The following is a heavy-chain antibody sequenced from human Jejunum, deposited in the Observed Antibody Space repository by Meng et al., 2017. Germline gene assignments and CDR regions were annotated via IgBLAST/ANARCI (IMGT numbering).Heavy chain of an antibody. J-gene: IGHJ4*02. CDR1: GFSLSTSGVA. V-gene: IGHV2-5*01. CDR3: ANRQNSCFDY. D-gene: IGHD2-2*01. Sequence: ILEKSAPTLVIPTQAITLTCTCSGFSLSTSGVAVGWSRQPPGKALEWLALIYGHDDKRYSPSLKSRLTITKDTSKNQVVLTMTNVDPVDTATYYCANRQNSCFDYWGQGALVTVSS. CDR2: IYGHDDK.